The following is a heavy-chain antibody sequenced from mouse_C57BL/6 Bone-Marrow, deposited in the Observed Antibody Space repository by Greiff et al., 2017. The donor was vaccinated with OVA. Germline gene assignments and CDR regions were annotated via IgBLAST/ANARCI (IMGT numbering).Heavy chain of an antibody. CDR3: ARWLLLSDY. V-gene: IGHV1-4*01. D-gene: IGHD2-3*01. J-gene: IGHJ2*01. CDR2: INPSSGYT. Sequence: QVQLKESGAELARPGASVKMSCKASGYTFTSYTMHWVKQRPGQGLEWIGYINPSSGYTKYNQKFKDKATLTADKSSSTAYMQLSSLTSEDSAVYYCARWLLLSDYWGQGTTLTVSS. CDR1: GYTFTSYT.